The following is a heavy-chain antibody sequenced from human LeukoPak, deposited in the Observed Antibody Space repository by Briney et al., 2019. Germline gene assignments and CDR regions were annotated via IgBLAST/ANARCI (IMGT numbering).Heavy chain of an antibody. D-gene: IGHD6-19*01. V-gene: IGHV3-23*01. CDR2: ISVSGGNT. CDR1: GFTLSNDA. CDR3: AKADTYSTGWRDLDY. J-gene: IGHJ4*02. Sequence: PGGSLRLSCVGSGFTLSNDAMSWVRQAPGRGLEWVSGISVSGGNTYYAASVKGRFTISRDISRNTVYLQLDSLGAEDTAVYFCAKADTYSTGWRDLDYWGQGTLVTVSS.